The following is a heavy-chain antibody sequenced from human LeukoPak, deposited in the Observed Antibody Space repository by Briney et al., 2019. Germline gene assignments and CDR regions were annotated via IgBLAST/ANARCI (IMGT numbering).Heavy chain of an antibody. Sequence: SETLSLTCTVSGGSISSYYWSWIRQPPGKGLEWIGYIYYSGSTNYNPSLKSRVTISVDTSKNQFSLKLSSVTAADTAVYYCAREYYYDSSGYSHFDYWGQGTLVTVSS. J-gene: IGHJ4*02. CDR1: GGSISSYY. CDR3: AREYYYDSSGYSHFDY. CDR2: IYYSGST. V-gene: IGHV4-59*01. D-gene: IGHD3-22*01.